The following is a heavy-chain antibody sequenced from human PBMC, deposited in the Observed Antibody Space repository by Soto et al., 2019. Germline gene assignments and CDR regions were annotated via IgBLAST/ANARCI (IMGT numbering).Heavy chain of an antibody. V-gene: IGHV4-61*01. D-gene: IGHD3-22*01. CDR2: IYYSGST. Sequence: SETLSLTCTVSGNSVSSGSYYWSWILQPTRKGLEWIGYIYYSGSTNYNPSLKSRVTISLDTSKNQFSLKLSSVTAADTAVYYCARDLVMSPYYYDSSGYVYGMDVWGQGTTVTVSS. CDR3: ARDLVMSPYYYDSSGYVYGMDV. J-gene: IGHJ6*02. CDR1: GNSVSSGSYY.